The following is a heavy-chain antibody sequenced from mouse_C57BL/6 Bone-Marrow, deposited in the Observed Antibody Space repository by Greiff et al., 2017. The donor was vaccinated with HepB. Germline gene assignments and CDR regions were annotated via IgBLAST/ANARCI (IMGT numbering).Heavy chain of an antibody. CDR1: GFSLTSYG. Sequence: VKLMESGPGLVQPSQSLSITCTVSGFSLTSYGVHWVRQSPGKGLEWLGVIWRGGSTDYNAAFMSRLSITKDNSKSQVFFKMNSLQADDTAIYYCAKPTVVSFDWYFDVWGTGTTVTVSS. CDR3: AKPTVVSFDWYFDV. CDR2: IWRGGST. J-gene: IGHJ1*03. D-gene: IGHD1-1*01. V-gene: IGHV2-5*01.